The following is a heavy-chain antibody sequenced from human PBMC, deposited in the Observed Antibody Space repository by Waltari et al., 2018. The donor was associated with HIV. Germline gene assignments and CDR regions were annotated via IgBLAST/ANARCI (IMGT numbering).Heavy chain of an antibody. V-gene: IGHV1-69*01. Sequence: QVRLVQSGPEVKRTGSSVRVSCKSSGGDFSDYGISWLRQAPGQGLQWMGEIIPYFGFANTAETLRARVSIEADESKNTVYLELWSLTVQDSATYFCARGTFYDDEVGAHRYRPFDAWGQGTPVSVSS. J-gene: IGHJ4*02. CDR2: IIPYFGFA. CDR3: ARGTFYDDEVGAHRYRPFDA. CDR1: GGDFSDYG. D-gene: IGHD3-16*01.